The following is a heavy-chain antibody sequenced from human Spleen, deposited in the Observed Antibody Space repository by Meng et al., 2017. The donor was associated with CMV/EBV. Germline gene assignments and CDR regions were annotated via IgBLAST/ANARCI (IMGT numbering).Heavy chain of an antibody. Sequence: GESLKISCKASGYSFTTHWIGWVRQMPGKGLEWMGIIYPDDSDTRYSPSFQGQVTISADKSITTTYLQWTSLKASDTAMYYCARQYFFGSGSSGWYFDLWGRGTLVTVSS. J-gene: IGHJ2*01. CDR3: ARQYFFGSGSSGWYFDL. D-gene: IGHD3-10*01. CDR2: IYPDDSDT. CDR1: GYSFTTHW. V-gene: IGHV5-51*01.